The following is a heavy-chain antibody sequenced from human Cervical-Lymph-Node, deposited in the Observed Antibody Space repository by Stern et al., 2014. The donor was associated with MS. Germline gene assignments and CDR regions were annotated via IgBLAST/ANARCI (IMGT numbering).Heavy chain of an antibody. J-gene: IGHJ6*02. D-gene: IGHD3-10*01. V-gene: IGHV3-9*01. Sequence: EVQLEESGGGLVQPGRSLRLSCVASGFIFDDYAIHWVRQAPGKGLEWVAGISWNSVRLGYADSVKGRFTISRDKAKNSLYLQMNSLRTEDTALYYCAKVTMVRGTGLDVWGQGTTVTVSS. CDR1: GFIFDDYA. CDR3: AKVTMVRGTGLDV. CDR2: ISWNSVRL.